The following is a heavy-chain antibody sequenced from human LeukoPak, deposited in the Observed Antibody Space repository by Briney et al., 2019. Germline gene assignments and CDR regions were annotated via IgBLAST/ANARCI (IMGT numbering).Heavy chain of an antibody. V-gene: IGHV1-2*02. D-gene: IGHD5-24*01. CDR1: GYTFPGYY. CDR3: ARDGDGYNLD. CDR2: INSNNGDT. Sequence: ASVKVSCKASGYTFPGYYLHWVRQAPGQGLEWVGGINSNNGDTHYAQNFQGRVTMTRDTSISTAYMELSRLGSDDTAVYYCARDGDGYNLDWAQGTLVTVSS. J-gene: IGHJ4*02.